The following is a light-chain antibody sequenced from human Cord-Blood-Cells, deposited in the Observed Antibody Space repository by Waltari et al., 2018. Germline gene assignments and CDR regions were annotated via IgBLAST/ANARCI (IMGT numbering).Light chain of an antibody. CDR3: QQYYSTPWT. J-gene: IGKJ1*01. Sequence: DIVMTQSPDSLAVSLGERATIYCKSSQSVLYISNNKNYLAWYQQKPGQPPKLLIYWASTRESGVPDRFSGSGSGTDFTLTISSLQAEDVAVYYCQQYYSTPWTFGQGTKVEIK. CDR1: QSVLYISNNKNY. CDR2: WAS. V-gene: IGKV4-1*01.